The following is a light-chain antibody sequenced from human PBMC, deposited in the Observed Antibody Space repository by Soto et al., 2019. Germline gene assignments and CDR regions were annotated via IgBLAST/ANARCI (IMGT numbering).Light chain of an antibody. Sequence: QSALTQPASVSGSPGQSITISCTGTSSDVGSYNFVSWYQQHPGKAPKLMIYDVTKRPSGVSDRFSGSRSGTTASLTISGLQADDEADYYCCSYASRSTYVFGGGTKLTVL. V-gene: IGLV2-23*02. CDR2: DVT. CDR1: SSDVGSYNF. CDR3: CSYASRSTYV. J-gene: IGLJ2*01.